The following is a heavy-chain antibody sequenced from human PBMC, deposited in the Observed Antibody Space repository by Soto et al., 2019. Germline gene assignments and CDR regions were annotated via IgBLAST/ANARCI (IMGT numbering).Heavy chain of an antibody. V-gene: IGHV1-69*08. J-gene: IGHJ3*01. CDR3: ARDLITTRCDAFDL. CDR1: GGTFSTYI. D-gene: IGHD3-3*01. CDR2: IIPIPDIT. Sequence: QVQLVQSGAEVRKPGSSVKVSCKAPGGTFSTYIISWVRQAPGHCLEWMGRIIPIPDITNYAQKFQGRVTVTAHRSTSPAYMDLTSLKSADKAVYYCARDLITTRCDAFDLWGQGTLVTVSS.